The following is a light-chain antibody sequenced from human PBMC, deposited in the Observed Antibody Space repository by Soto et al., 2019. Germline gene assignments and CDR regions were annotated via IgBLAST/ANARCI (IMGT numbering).Light chain of an antibody. CDR1: GSDVGGYHY. CDR3: CSYAGSYTLV. CDR2: DVN. V-gene: IGLV2-11*01. J-gene: IGLJ2*01. Sequence: QSALTQPRSVSGSPGQSVTLSCTGTGSDVGGYHYVSWYQHHPGKAPKIIIFDVNQRPSGVPDRSSGSKSGNTASLTISGLQTEDEADYYCCSYAGSYTLVFGGGTKLTVL.